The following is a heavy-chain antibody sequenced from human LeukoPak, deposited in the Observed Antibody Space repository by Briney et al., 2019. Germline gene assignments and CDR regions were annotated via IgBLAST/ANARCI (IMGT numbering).Heavy chain of an antibody. CDR2: IYYSGST. D-gene: IGHD2-2*01. V-gene: IGHV4-39*07. Sequence: SETLSLTCTVSGGSISSSSYYWGWIRQPPGKGLEWIGSIYYSGSTYYNPSLKSRVTISVDTSKNQFSLKLSSVTAADTAVYYCASDKLRTSYDYWGQGTLVTVSS. CDR3: ASDKLRTSYDY. J-gene: IGHJ4*02. CDR1: GGSISSSSYY.